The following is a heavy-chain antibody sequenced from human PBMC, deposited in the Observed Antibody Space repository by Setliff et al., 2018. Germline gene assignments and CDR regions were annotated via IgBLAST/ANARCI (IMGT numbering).Heavy chain of an antibody. D-gene: IGHD3-10*01. CDR3: ARPGRSNYWDSFDY. J-gene: IGHJ4*02. Sequence: PGESLKISCETSGYSFTSYWIAWVRQKPGKGLEWMGIIYPGDSETRYSPSFQGQVTIPVDKSINTAFLQWSSLKASDTAMYFCARPGRSNYWDSFDYWGQGTLVTVSS. CDR2: IYPGDSET. V-gene: IGHV5-51*01. CDR1: GYSFTSYW.